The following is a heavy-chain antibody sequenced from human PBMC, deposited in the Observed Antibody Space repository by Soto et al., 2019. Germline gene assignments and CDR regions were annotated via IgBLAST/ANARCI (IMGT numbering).Heavy chain of an antibody. Sequence: PSETLSLTCTVSGGSISSYYWSWIRQPPGKGLEWIGYIYYSGSTYYNPSLKSRVTISVDTSKNQFSLKLSSVTAADTAVCYCARHALEGLDILTGYHINPCYPYYIDVWAKGTTVPVSS. CDR3: ARHALEGLDILTGYHINPCYPYYIDV. V-gene: IGHV4-59*04. CDR1: GGSISSYY. CDR2: IYYSGST. J-gene: IGHJ6*03. D-gene: IGHD3-9*01.